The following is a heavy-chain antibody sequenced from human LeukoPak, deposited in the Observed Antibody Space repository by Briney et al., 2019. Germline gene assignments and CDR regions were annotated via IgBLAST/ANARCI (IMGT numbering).Heavy chain of an antibody. D-gene: IGHD2-2*01. CDR3: ARDWEGGDIVVVPAAMSP. CDR1: GGTFSSYA. J-gene: IGHJ5*02. CDR2: IIPIFGTA. V-gene: IGHV1-69*05. Sequence: SVKVSCEASGGTFSSYAISWVRQAPGQGLEWMGRIIPIFGTANYAQKFQGRVTITTDESTSTAYMELSSLRSEDTAVYYCARDWEGGDIVVVPAAMSPWGQGTLVTVSS.